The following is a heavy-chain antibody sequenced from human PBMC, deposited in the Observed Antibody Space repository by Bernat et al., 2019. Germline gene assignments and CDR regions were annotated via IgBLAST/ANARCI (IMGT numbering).Heavy chain of an antibody. J-gene: IGHJ5*02. Sequence: QVRLQQWGAGLLKPSETLSLTCAVYGGSFSGYYWSWIRQPPGKGLEWIGEINHSGSTNYNPSLKSRVTISVDTSRSHYSLKLSSVTASVAAVYCCVMSKAIVRGVIPQTGWFDPWGQGTLVTVSS. V-gene: IGHV4-34*01. D-gene: IGHD3-10*01. CDR1: GGSFSGYY. CDR2: INHSGST. CDR3: VMSKAIVRGVIPQTGWFDP.